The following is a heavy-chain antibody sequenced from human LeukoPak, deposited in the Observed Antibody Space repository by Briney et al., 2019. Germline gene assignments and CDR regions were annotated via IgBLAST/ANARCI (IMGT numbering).Heavy chain of an antibody. CDR2: ISASGSTV. J-gene: IGHJ4*02. Sequence: PGGSLRLSCAASGFIFSDYYMSCVRQAPGKGLEWVSYISASGSTVNYADSVKGRFTISRDNAKRSLYLQMNNLTAEDTAVYYCARDGCSSTSCFDYWGQGTLVIVSS. CDR3: ARDGCSSTSCFDY. D-gene: IGHD2-2*01. V-gene: IGHV3-11*04. CDR1: GFIFSDYY.